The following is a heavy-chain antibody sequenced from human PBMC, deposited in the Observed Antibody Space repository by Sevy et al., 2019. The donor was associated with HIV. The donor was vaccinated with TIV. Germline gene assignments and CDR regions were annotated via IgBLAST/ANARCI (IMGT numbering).Heavy chain of an antibody. V-gene: IGHV6-1*01. CDR3: ARDGGANWDGRPSGTVFDY. J-gene: IGHJ4*02. CDR2: TYYRSKWWN. Sequence: SETLSLTCAISGDGVSSRGTVWNWIRQSPSRGFEWLGRTYYRSKWWNNYALSVKSRISINPDTSKNQVSLHLNSVTPDDTAVYYCARDGGANWDGRPSGTVFDYWGQGTLVTVSS. D-gene: IGHD1-1*01. CDR1: GDGVSSRGTV.